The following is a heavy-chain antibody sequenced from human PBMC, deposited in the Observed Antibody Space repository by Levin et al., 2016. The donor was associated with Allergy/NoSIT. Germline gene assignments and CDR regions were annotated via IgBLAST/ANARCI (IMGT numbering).Heavy chain of an antibody. V-gene: IGHV4-59*01. Sequence: WIRQPPGKGLEWIGYIYYSGSTNYNPSLKSRVTISVDTSKNQFSLKLSSVTAADTAVYYCARNTKVEGGYYYYGMDVWGQGTTVTVSS. CDR2: IYYSGST. D-gene: IGHD1/OR15-1a*01. J-gene: IGHJ6*02. CDR3: ARNTKVEGGYYYYGMDV.